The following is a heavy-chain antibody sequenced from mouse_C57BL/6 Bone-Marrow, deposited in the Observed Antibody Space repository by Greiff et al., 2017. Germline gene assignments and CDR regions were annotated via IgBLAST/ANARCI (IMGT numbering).Heavy chain of an antibody. D-gene: IGHD1-1*01. V-gene: IGHV1-4*01. CDR1: GYTFTSYT. Sequence: QVQLKESGAELARPGASVKMSCKASGYTFTSYTMHWVKQRPGQGLEWIGYINPSSGYTKYNQKFKDKATLTADKSSSTAYMQLRSLTSEDSAVYYSLRGYFDVWGTGTTVTVSS. CDR2: INPSSGYT. J-gene: IGHJ1*03. CDR3: LRGYFDV.